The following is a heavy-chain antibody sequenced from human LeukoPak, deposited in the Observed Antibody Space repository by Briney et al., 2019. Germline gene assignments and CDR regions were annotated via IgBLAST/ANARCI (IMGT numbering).Heavy chain of an antibody. D-gene: IGHD5-18*01. CDR3: ARAKGIGLRGYSYGYYFDY. CDR2: INHSGST. Sequence: SETLSLTCAVYGGSFSGYCWSWIRQPPGKGLEWIGEINHSGSTNYNPSLKGRVTISLDTSKNQFSLKLSSMTAADTAVYYCARAKGIGLRGYSYGYYFDYWGQGILVTVSS. CDR1: GGSFSGYC. V-gene: IGHV4-34*01. J-gene: IGHJ4*02.